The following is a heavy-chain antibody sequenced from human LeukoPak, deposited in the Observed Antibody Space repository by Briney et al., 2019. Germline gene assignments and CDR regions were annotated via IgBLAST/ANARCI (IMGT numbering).Heavy chain of an antibody. J-gene: IGHJ4*02. V-gene: IGHV3-21*01. CDR1: GFSFSGYT. CDR3: ARGTTVITPFES. CDR2: ISSTSVYI. D-gene: IGHD4-23*01. Sequence: GGSLRPPCAVSGFSFSGYTMNWVRQAPGKGLEWVSSISSTSVYIYYGNSVEGRFTVSRDNAKNSLYLQMDSLRAEDTAVYYCARGTTVITPFESWGQGTLVTVSS.